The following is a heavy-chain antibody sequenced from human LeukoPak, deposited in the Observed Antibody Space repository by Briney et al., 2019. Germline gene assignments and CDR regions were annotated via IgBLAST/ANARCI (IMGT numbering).Heavy chain of an antibody. CDR1: GFTFSSYW. CDR2: IKQDGSEK. Sequence: PGGSLRLSCAASGFTFSSYWMSWVRQAPGKGLEWVANIKQDGSEKYYVDSVKGRFTISRDNAKNSLYLQMNSLRAEDTAVYYCARDDPPPTYSSGYYSRLLYYYYYYGMDVWGQGTTVTVSS. J-gene: IGHJ6*02. D-gene: IGHD3-22*01. V-gene: IGHV3-7*01. CDR3: ARDDPPPTYSSGYYSRLLYYYYYYGMDV.